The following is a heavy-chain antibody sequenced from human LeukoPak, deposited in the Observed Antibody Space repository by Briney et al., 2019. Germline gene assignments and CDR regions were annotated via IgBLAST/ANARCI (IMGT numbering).Heavy chain of an antibody. V-gene: IGHV3-21*01. J-gene: IGHJ4*02. CDR2: ISSSSSYI. CDR1: GFTFSSYG. Sequence: GGSLRLSCAASGFTFSSYGMHWVRQAPGKGLEWVSSISSSSSYIYYADSVKGRFTISRDNAKNSLYLQMNSLRAEDTAVYYCARAPGGTEDYWGQGTLVTVSS. D-gene: IGHD1-26*01. CDR3: ARAPGGTEDY.